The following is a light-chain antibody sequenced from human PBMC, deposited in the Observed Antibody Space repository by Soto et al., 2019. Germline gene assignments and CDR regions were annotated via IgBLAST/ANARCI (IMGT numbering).Light chain of an antibody. CDR1: QSVASS. V-gene: IGKV3-20*01. CDR3: QQYVSSPLT. Sequence: EIVLMQSPGTLSLSPGERGTLSCRASQSVASSLAWYQQKPGQAPRLLIYDASNRATGIPDRFSCSGSGTDFTLTLSRLEPEDFAVYYCQQYVSSPLTFGGGTKVEIK. CDR2: DAS. J-gene: IGKJ4*01.